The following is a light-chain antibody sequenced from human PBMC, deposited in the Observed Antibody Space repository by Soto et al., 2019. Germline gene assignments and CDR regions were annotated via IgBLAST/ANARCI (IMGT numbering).Light chain of an antibody. CDR1: QSPTSTY. CDR2: AAY. J-gene: IGKJ1*01. V-gene: IGKV3-20*01. CDR3: QRYGSSRT. Sequence: EVVLTQSPGTLSLSPGDRATLSCRASQSPTSTYVAWYQQRPGQSPSLLIFAAYRRATGIPDRFSGSGSGTDFTLTISRLEPEDFAVYYCQRYGSSRTFGQGTKVDIK.